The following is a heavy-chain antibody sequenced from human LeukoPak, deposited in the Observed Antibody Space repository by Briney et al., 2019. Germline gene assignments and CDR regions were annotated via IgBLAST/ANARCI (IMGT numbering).Heavy chain of an antibody. Sequence: GGSPRLSCAASGFTFSSYSMNWVRQAPGKGLEWVSSISSSSSYIYYADSVKGRFTISRDNAKNSLYLQMNSLRAEDTAVYYCARDFPSYSSSWYLTGFYYYYYGMDVWGQGTTVTVSS. V-gene: IGHV3-21*01. D-gene: IGHD6-13*01. CDR1: GFTFSSYS. CDR3: ARDFPSYSSSWYLTGFYYYYYGMDV. CDR2: ISSSSSYI. J-gene: IGHJ6*02.